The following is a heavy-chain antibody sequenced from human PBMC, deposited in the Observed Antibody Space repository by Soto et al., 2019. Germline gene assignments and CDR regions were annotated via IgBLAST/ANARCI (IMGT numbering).Heavy chain of an antibody. D-gene: IGHD5-12*01. Sequence: QVQLVQSGAEVKKPGSSVKVSCKASGGTFSSYTISWVRQAPGQGLEWMGRIIPILGIANYAQKFQGRVTSTADKSASTAYMELSSLRSEDTAVYYCARGGNELATILGFDYWGQGTLVTVSS. CDR3: ARGGNELATILGFDY. V-gene: IGHV1-69*02. CDR1: GGTFSSYT. CDR2: IIPILGIA. J-gene: IGHJ4*02.